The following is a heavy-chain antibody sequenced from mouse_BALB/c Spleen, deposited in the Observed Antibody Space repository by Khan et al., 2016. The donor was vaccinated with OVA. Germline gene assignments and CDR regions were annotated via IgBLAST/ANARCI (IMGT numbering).Heavy chain of an antibody. CDR3: ARGNYYGYAMDY. Sequence: EVQLQESGPGLVKPSQSLSLTSTVTGYSITSNYAWNWIRQFPENKLEWMGYISYSGSTNYNPSLKSRISITRDTSKNQFFLQLNSVTTEDTATYYCARGNYYGYAMDYWGQGTSITVSS. J-gene: IGHJ4*01. CDR2: ISYSGST. CDR1: GYSITSNYA. D-gene: IGHD1-1*01. V-gene: IGHV3-2*02.